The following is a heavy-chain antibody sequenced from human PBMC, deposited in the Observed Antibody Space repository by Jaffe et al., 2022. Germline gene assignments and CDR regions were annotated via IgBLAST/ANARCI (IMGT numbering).Heavy chain of an antibody. D-gene: IGHD3-10*01. CDR1: GFTFRSYE. CDR3: ARDRTYYNGSGSPFLGDAFDI. Sequence: EVQLVESGGGLGQPGRSLRLSCAASGFTFRSYEMNWVRQAPGKGLEWVSYISSSGGTIYYADSVKGRFTISRDNAKNSLYLQMNSLRAEDTAVYYCARDRTYYNGSGSPFLGDAFDIWGQGTMVSVSS. J-gene: IGHJ3*02. V-gene: IGHV3-48*03. CDR2: ISSSGGTI.